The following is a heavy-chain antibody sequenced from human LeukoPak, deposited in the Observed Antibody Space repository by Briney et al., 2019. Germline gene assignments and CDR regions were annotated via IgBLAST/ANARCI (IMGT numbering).Heavy chain of an antibody. CDR2: IYYSGST. CDR1: TFSSYA. CDR3: ASLVVVPAAMRGAFDP. Sequence: TFSSYAMSWIRQPPGKGLEWIGSIYYSGSTYYNPSLKSRVTISVDTSKNQFSLKLSSVTAADTAVYYCASLVVVPAAMRGAFDPWGQGTLVTVSS. D-gene: IGHD2-2*01. V-gene: IGHV4-39*01. J-gene: IGHJ5*02.